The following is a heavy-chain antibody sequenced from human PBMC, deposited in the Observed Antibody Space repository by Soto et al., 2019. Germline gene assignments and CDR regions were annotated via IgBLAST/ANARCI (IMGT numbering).Heavy chain of an antibody. D-gene: IGHD3-3*01. CDR2: INPSGGST. CDR3: ASPPPVYYDFWSGYSGSYYMDV. V-gene: IGHV1-46*03. Sequence: SVKVSCKASGYTFTSYYMHWVRQAPGQGLEWMGIINPSGGSTSYAQKFQGRVTMTRDTSTSTVYMELSSLRSEDTAVYYCASPPPVYYDFWSGYSGSYYMDVWGKGTTVTVSS. J-gene: IGHJ6*03. CDR1: GYTFTSYY.